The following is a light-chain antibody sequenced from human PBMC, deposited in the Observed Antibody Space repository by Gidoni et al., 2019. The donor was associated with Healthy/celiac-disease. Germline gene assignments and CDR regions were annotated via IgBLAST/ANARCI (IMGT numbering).Light chain of an antibody. CDR1: QSSSSY. V-gene: IGKV1-39*01. CDR2: AAS. J-gene: IGKJ2*01. Sequence: DIQMTQSPSSLSASVGDRVTITCRASQSSSSYLNWYQQKPGKAPKLLVYAASSLQSGVPSRFSGSGSGTEFTLTISSLQPEDFATYYCQQGYSTPYTFGQGTKLEIK. CDR3: QQGYSTPYT.